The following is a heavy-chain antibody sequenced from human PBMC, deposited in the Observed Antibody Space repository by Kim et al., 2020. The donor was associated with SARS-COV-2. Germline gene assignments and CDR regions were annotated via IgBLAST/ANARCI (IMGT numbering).Heavy chain of an antibody. CDR3: AKDLYECLLLHYYYYGMYV. Sequence: GGSLRLSCAASGFTFSSYGMHWVRQAPGKGLEWVAAITYDRSNKYYADSVKGRFTISRDNSKNTLYLQMNSLRAEDTAVYYCAKDLYECLLLHYYYYGMYVWGQGTTVTVSS. V-gene: IGHV3-30*18. J-gene: IGHJ6*02. D-gene: IGHD3-3*01. CDR2: ITYDRSNK. CDR1: GFTFSSYG.